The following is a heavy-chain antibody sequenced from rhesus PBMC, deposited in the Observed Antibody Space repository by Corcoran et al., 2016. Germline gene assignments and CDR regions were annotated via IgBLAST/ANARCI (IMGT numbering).Heavy chain of an antibody. V-gene: IGHV4-65*02. CDR1: GGSIRSSNR. D-gene: IGHD3-34*01. J-gene: IGHJ5-1*01. Sequence: QVQLQESGPGLVKPSETLSLTCAVSGGSIRSSNRWSRICQPPVRGLEWLGYISCSSDCNHYTPSLKSLVTISKDTSKNQFSQKLSSVTAADAACYYWAEWGLQSRFDVWGPGVLVTVSS. CDR3: AEWGLQSRFDV. CDR2: ISCSSDCN.